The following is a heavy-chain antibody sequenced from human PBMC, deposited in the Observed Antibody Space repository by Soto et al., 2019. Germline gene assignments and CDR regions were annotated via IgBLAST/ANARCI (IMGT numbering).Heavy chain of an antibody. V-gene: IGHV3-23*01. CDR2: ISGSGGST. CDR3: ASPLDPPTYYYGSAPRGY. CDR1: GFTFSSYA. Sequence: GGSLRLSCAASGFTFSSYAMSWVRQAPGKGLEWVSAISGSGGSTYYADSVKGRFTISRDNSKNTLYLQMNSLRAEDTAVYYCASPLDPPTYYYGSAPRGYWGQGTLVTVSS. D-gene: IGHD3-10*01. J-gene: IGHJ4*02.